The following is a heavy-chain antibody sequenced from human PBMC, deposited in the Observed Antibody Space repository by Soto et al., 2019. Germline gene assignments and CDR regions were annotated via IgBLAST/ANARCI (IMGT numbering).Heavy chain of an antibody. CDR3: ARTGDGHHDFLDY. V-gene: IGHV3-7*01. D-gene: IGHD1-1*01. CDR2: INQDGNED. J-gene: IGHJ4*02. CDR1: GFTFSSYW. Sequence: VHLEESGGGLVQPGGSLRLSCAASGFTFSSYWMNWFRRAPGRGLEWVANINQDGNEDNLLDSVKGRFTISRDNAKNSLFLQMNSLRVDDTAVYYCARTGDGHHDFLDYWGQGALVSVSS.